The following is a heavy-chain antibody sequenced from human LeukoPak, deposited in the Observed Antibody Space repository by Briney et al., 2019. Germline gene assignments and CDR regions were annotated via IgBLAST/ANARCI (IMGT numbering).Heavy chain of an antibody. Sequence: PSETLSLTCTVSGGSISSYYWSWIRQPPGKGLEWIGYIYHSGSTYYNPSLKSRVTISVDRSKNQFSLKLSSVTAADTAVYYCARGPTVTSYYYYYGMDVWGQGTTVTVSS. V-gene: IGHV4-59*12. CDR1: GGSISSYY. CDR2: IYHSGST. CDR3: ARGPTVTSYYYYYGMDV. D-gene: IGHD4-11*01. J-gene: IGHJ6*02.